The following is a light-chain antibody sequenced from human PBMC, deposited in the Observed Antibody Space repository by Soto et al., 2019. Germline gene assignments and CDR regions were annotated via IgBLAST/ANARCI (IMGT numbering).Light chain of an antibody. V-gene: IGKV3-15*01. J-gene: IGKJ1*01. CDR1: QSVSSK. Sequence: EIVMTQSPSTLSVSAGDRATLSCRASQSVSSKLAWYQQKPGQGPRLLIYGASTRATCIPARFSGSGSGTEFTLTISSLQSEDFAVYYCQHYSTWLWTFGQGTKVEIK. CDR2: GAS. CDR3: QHYSTWLWT.